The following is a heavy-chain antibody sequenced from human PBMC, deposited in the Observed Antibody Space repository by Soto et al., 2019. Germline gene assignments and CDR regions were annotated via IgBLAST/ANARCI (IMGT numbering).Heavy chain of an antibody. Sequence: SETLSLTCTVSGGSISSYYWSWIRQPPGKGLEWIGYIYYSGSTNYNPSLKSRVTISVDTSKDQFSLKLSSVTAADTAVYYCARDVSGDYWFDPWGQGTLVTVSS. CDR3: ARDVSGDYWFDP. D-gene: IGHD4-17*01. V-gene: IGHV4-59*01. CDR1: GGSISSYY. J-gene: IGHJ5*02. CDR2: IYYSGST.